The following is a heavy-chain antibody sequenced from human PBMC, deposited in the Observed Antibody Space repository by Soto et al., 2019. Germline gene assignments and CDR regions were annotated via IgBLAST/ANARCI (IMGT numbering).Heavy chain of an antibody. Sequence: SVKLSSKASGYTFTSYDINWVRQATGQGLDWMGWMNPNSGNTGYAQKFQGRVTMTRNTSISTAYMELSSLRSEDTAVYYCARVKIVRFFSVSDFFDYCGQGTLVIVSS. D-gene: IGHD3-3*01. J-gene: IGHJ4*02. CDR2: MNPNSGNT. CDR1: GYTFTSYD. V-gene: IGHV1-8*01. CDR3: ARVKIVRFFSVSDFFDY.